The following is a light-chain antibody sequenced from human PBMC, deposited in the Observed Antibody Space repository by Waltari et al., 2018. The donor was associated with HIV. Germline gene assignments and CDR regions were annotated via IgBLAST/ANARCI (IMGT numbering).Light chain of an antibody. CDR2: GAS. CDR1: QTVRSSY. Sequence: EIVLTQSPGTLSLSPGERATLSCRTSQTVRSSYVAWYQQRPGQAPRLVIFGASSRATGIPDRVSGSGSGTDFTLTISRREPEDSATYYCHQYGLSPKTFGQGTNVEIK. J-gene: IGKJ1*01. CDR3: HQYGLSPKT. V-gene: IGKV3-20*01.